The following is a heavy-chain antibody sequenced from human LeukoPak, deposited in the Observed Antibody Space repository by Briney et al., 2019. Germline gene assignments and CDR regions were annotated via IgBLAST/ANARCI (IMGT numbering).Heavy chain of an antibody. CDR3: AKKWLGGYFDI. V-gene: IGHV3-23*01. Sequence: GGSLRLSCAASGFTFDSYDMTWVRQAPGKGLEWVSSVSGGGEATYYAESVKGRFTISRDNSNDTLCLQMGSLRADDTAVYYCAKKWLGGYFDIWGQGTMVTVSS. CDR1: GFTFDSYD. CDR2: VSGGGEAT. J-gene: IGHJ3*02. D-gene: IGHD6-19*01.